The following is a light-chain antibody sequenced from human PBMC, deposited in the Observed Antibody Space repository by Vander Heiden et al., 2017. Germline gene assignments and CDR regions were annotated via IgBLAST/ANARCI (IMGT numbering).Light chain of an antibody. CDR3: MQATQLPLT. J-gene: IGKJ4*01. CDR1: QSLLYSGGKTY. V-gene: IGKV2D-29*01. CDR2: DVS. Sequence: DIVMTQTPLSLSVTPGQPASISCKSSQSLLYSGGKTYLYWYLHKPGQPPQLLIYDVSNRFSGVPDRFSGSGSGTDFTLKISRVEAEDVGVYYCMQATQLPLTFGGGTKVEIK.